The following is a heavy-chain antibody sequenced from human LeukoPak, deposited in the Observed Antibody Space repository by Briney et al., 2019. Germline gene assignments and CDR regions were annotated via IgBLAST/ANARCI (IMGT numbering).Heavy chain of an antibody. CDR1: GYTFTGYY. CDR3: ARGALGDSSDFDY. CDR2: MNPNSGNT. J-gene: IGHJ4*02. D-gene: IGHD3-16*01. V-gene: IGHV1-8*02. Sequence: ASVKVSCKASGYTFTGYYMHWVRQAPGQGLEWMGWMNPNSGNTGYAQKFQGRVTMTRNTSISTAYMELSSLRSEDTAVYYCARGALGDSSDFDYWGQGTLVTVSS.